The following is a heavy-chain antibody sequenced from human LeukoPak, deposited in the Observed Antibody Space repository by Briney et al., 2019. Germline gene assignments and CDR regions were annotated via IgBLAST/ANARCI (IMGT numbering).Heavy chain of an antibody. CDR3: AREQLFWDGMDL. CDR1: GFNLTSYT. CDR2: ISRHI. V-gene: IGHV3-21*06. Sequence: GGSLRLSCAVSGFNLTSYTMHWVRQAPGKGLEWLSSISRHIYYADSVRGRFTISRDTTKNSIYLQKNRLTVEDTAVYYRAREQLFWDGMDLWGKGAMVTVS. D-gene: IGHD2-2*01. J-gene: IGHJ6*04.